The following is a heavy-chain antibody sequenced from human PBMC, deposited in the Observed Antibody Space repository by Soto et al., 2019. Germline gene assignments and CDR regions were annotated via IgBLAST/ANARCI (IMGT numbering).Heavy chain of an antibody. CDR1: GFTFDIYA. CDR2: ISWNSGTR. J-gene: IGHJ4*02. V-gene: IGHV3-9*01. D-gene: IGHD5-18*01. CDR3: AKELGGYSYGYELDH. Sequence: EVQLVDSGGGLVQPGRSLRLSCAASGFTFDIYAMHWVRQAPGKGLEWVSSISWNSGTRGYADSVKGRFTISRDNANNSLYLQMDSLSTEDTAFYYCAKELGGYSYGYELDHWGQGTLVAVSS.